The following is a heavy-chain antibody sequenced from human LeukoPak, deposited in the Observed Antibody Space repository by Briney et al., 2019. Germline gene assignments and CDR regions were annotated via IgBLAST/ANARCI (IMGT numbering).Heavy chain of an antibody. Sequence: GASLRLSCGASGFIFKTYWMHCVRQAPGKWLLWVSHSNSDGSSTSYADSVRGRFTISRDNAKNTLYLQMNSLRAEDTAVYYCARDLKGPVNDVFDMWGQGTMVTVSS. CDR1: GFIFKTYW. D-gene: IGHD4-23*01. CDR3: ARDLKGPVNDVFDM. J-gene: IGHJ3*02. V-gene: IGHV3-74*01. CDR2: SNSDGSST.